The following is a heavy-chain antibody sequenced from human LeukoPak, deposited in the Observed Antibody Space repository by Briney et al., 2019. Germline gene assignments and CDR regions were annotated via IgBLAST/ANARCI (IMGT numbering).Heavy chain of an antibody. CDR1: GYTFTGYY. J-gene: IGHJ4*02. CDR2: INPNSGGT. V-gene: IGHV1-2*04. CDR3: ARGRYYYDSSGYYYY. Sequence: EASVKVSCKASGYTFTGYYMHWVRQAPGQGLEWMGWINPNSGGTNYAQKFQGWVTMTRDTSISTAYMELSRLRSDDTAVYYCARGRYYYDSSGYYYYWGQGTLVTVSS. D-gene: IGHD3-22*01.